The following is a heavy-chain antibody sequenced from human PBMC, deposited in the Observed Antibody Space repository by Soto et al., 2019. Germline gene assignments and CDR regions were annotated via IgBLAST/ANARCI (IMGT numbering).Heavy chain of an antibody. CDR2: IGGGDT. J-gene: IGHJ3*02. CDR1: GFTFNIFA. CDR3: AKDRMDHNSVWDPFDI. D-gene: IGHD1-20*01. Sequence: PGGSLRLSCATSGFTFNIFAMTWVRQAPGKGLEWVASIGGGDTYYAESVKGRFIIARDDSKNMVFLQMTSLRAEDTAIYYCAKDRMDHNSVWDPFDIWGQGTVVTVSS. V-gene: IGHV3-23*01.